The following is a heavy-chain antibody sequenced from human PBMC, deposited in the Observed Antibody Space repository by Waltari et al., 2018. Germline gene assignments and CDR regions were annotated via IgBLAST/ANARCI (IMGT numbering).Heavy chain of an antibody. V-gene: IGHV4-38-2*01. CDR3: ARRDGSGTYYPPNAVDI. CDR1: GYSITNGYY. J-gene: IGHJ3*02. CDR2: LDNSGST. Sequence: QFQLQESGPGLVKPSETLSLTCGVSGYSITNGYYWGGIRQAPGKGLEWIGGLDNSGSTYFNASLKSRVTISVDTAKSQGSLKLSAVTAADTAVYYCARRDGSGTYYPPNAVDIWGQGTGVTVSS. D-gene: IGHD3-10*01.